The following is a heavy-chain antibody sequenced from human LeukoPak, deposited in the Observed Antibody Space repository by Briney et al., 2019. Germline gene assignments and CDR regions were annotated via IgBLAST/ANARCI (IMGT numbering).Heavy chain of an antibody. CDR2: IYHSGST. CDR3: ARPGYGQWLVHAFDI. V-gene: IGHV4-4*02. D-gene: IGHD6-19*01. CDR1: GGSISRSNW. J-gene: IGHJ3*02. Sequence: SETLSLTCAVSGGSISRSNWWSWVRQPPGKGLEWIGEIYHSGSTNYNPSLKSRVTISVDKSKNQFSLKLSSVTAADTAVYYCARPGYGQWLVHAFDIWGQGTMVTVSS.